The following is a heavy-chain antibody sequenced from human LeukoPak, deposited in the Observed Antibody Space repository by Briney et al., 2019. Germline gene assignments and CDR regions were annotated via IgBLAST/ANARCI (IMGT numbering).Heavy chain of an antibody. J-gene: IGHJ4*02. D-gene: IGHD6-19*01. V-gene: IGHV3-11*06. CDR2: ISSSSSYT. CDR1: GFTFSDYY. Sequence: PGGSLRLSCAASGFTFSDYYMSWIRQAPGKGLEWVSYISSSSSYTNYADSVKGRFTISRDNAKNSLYLQMNSLRAEDTAVYYCARDLDGYSSLNYLDYWGQGTLVTVSS. CDR3: ARDLDGYSSLNYLDY.